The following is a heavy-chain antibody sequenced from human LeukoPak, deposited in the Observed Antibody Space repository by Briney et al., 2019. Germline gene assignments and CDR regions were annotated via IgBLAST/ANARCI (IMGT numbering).Heavy chain of an antibody. CDR2: IYYSGNT. CDR1: GGSISSGGYY. D-gene: IGHD2-15*01. CDR3: ARDLGIVVVVPWYGMDV. Sequence: SSETLSLTCTVSGGSISSGGYYWSWIRQHPGKGLEWIGYIYYSGNTYYTPSLKSRVTISLDTSKNQFSLKLNSVTAADTAVYHCARDLGIVVVVPWYGMDVWGQGTTVTVSS. J-gene: IGHJ6*02. V-gene: IGHV4-31*03.